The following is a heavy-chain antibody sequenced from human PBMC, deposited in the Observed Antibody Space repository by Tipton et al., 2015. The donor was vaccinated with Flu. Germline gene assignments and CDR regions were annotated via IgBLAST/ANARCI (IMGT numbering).Heavy chain of an antibody. J-gene: IGHJ5*02. D-gene: IGHD2-15*01. CDR3: ARRYCIGGSCVTGWFDP. Sequence: TLSLTCAVSGYSISSGYYWGWIRQPPGKGLEWIGSIYHSGSTYYNPSLKSRVTISVDTSKNQFSLKLSSVTAADTAVYYCARRYCIGGSCVTGWFDPWGQGTLVTVSS. CDR1: GYSISSGYY. CDR2: IYHSGST. V-gene: IGHV4-38-2*01.